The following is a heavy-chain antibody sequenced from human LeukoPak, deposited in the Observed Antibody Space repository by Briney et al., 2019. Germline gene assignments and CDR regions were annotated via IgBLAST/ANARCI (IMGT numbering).Heavy chain of an antibody. V-gene: IGHV3-48*03. CDR3: ARDSDGYNYDAFDI. Sequence: GGSLRLSCGASGFTFSNYEMNWVRQAPGKGLEWVSYISSSGSTMYYVDSVKGRFTVSRDNAKNSLYLQMNSLRAEDTAVYYCARDSDGYNYDAFDIWGQGTMVTVSS. J-gene: IGHJ3*02. D-gene: IGHD5-24*01. CDR2: ISSSGSTM. CDR1: GFTFSNYE.